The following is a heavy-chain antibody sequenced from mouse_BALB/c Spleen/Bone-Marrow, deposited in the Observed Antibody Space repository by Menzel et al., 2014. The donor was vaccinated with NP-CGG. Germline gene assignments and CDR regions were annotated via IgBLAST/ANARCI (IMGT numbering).Heavy chain of an antibody. CDR2: FHPYNDDT. V-gene: IGHV1-47*01. CDR1: GYTFTTYP. J-gene: IGHJ3*01. Sequence: VQLQQSGAELVKPGASVKMSCKAFGYTFTTYPIEWMKQNHGKSLEWIGNFHPYNDDTKYNKKFKDKAKLTVEKSSTTVYLELSRKTSVDAAVYFCARGGGFAYWGQGTLVTVSA. CDR3: ARGGGFAY.